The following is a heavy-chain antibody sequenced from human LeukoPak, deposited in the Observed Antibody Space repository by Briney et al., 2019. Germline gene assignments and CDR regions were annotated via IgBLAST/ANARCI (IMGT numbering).Heavy chain of an antibody. CDR2: IYSGGST. CDR1: GFTVSSNY. Sequence: PGGSLRLSCAASGFTVSSNYMSWVRQPPGKGLEWASVIYSGGSTYYTDSVKGRFTISRDNSKDTLYLQLNTLRAEDTAVYYCARVGNEDAFDIWGQGTMVTVSS. V-gene: IGHV3-53*01. D-gene: IGHD4-23*01. J-gene: IGHJ3*02. CDR3: ARVGNEDAFDI.